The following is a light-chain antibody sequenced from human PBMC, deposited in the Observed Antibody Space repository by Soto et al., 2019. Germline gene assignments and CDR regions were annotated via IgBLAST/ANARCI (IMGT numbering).Light chain of an antibody. CDR3: QQSYSTHTWT. V-gene: IGKV1-39*01. J-gene: IGKJ1*01. CDR1: QSISSH. Sequence: DIRMTQSPSSLSASVGDTVTITCRASQSISSHLNWYQQKPGKAPNLLMYTASNLQSGVPSRFSGSGSGTDFTLTISSLQPEDFATYYCQQSYSTHTWTFGQGTKVDIK. CDR2: TAS.